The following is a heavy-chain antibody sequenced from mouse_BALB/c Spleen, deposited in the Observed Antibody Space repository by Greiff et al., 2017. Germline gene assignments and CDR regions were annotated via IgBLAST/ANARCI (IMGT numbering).Heavy chain of an antibody. J-gene: IGHJ4*01. CDR2: IDPSNSET. CDR1: GYTFTSYW. CDR3: ARTYYYGSSYRYYAMDY. D-gene: IGHD1-1*01. Sequence: LVESGAELVKPGASVKLSCKASGYTFTSYWMHWVKQRPGQGLEWIGMIDPSNSETRLNQKFKDKATLNVDKSSNTAYMQLSSLTSEDSAVYYCARTYYYGSSYRYYAMDYWGQGTSVTVSA. V-gene: IGHV1-74*01.